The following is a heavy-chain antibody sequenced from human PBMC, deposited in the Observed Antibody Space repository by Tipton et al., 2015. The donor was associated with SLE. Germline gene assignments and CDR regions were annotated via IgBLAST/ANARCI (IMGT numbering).Heavy chain of an antibody. V-gene: IGHV3-13*01. Sequence: SLRLSCAASGFTFSSYDFHWVRQATGKGLEWVSAIDTAGGTYYPGSVKGRFTLSRENAKNSLYLQMSSLRAEDTAVYYCVREVSYDTIAFGFDPWGQGALVAISS. D-gene: IGHD3-22*01. CDR3: VREVSYDTIAFGFDP. CDR1: GFTFSSYD. J-gene: IGHJ5*01. CDR2: IDTAGGT.